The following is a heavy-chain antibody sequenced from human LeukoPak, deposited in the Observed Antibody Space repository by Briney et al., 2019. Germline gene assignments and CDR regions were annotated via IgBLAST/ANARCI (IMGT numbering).Heavy chain of an antibody. V-gene: IGHV1-2*02. CDR1: GYTFTGYY. D-gene: IGHD6-6*01. CDR3: ARRRGPTAARLKAGNPNYNWFDP. CDR2: INPNSGGT. J-gene: IGHJ5*02. Sequence: ASVKVSCKASGYTFTGYYMHWVRQAPGQGLEWMGWINPNSGGTNYAQKFQGRVTMTRDTSISTAYMELSRLRSDDTAVYYCARRRGPTAARLKAGNPNYNWFDPWGQGTLVTVSP.